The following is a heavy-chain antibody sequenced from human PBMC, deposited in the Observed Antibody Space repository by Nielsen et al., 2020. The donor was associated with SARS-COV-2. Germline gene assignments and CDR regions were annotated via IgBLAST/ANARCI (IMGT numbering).Heavy chain of an antibody. D-gene: IGHD5-18*01. V-gene: IGHV4-61*01. Sequence: SETLSLTCTVSGGSISSSSYYWSWIRQSPGKGLEWIGDIYGSGSTKYNPSLKSRVTISEDTSKNQFSLKLTSVTAADTAVYYCVSGYSYGHFDYWGQGTLVTVSS. J-gene: IGHJ4*02. CDR3: VSGYSYGHFDY. CDR2: IYGSGST. CDR1: GGSISSSSYY.